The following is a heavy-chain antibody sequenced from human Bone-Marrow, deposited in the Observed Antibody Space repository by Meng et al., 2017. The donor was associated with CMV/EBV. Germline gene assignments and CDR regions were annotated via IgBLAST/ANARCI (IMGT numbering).Heavy chain of an antibody. CDR3: ARGVGAAWFDP. V-gene: IGHV1-2*02. D-gene: IGHD3-16*01. CDR2: INPNSGDT. J-gene: IGHJ5*02. Sequence: ASVKVSCKASGYTFTGYYIHWVRQALGQGLEWMGWINPNSGDTNYAQNFQGRVTMTRDTFFSTSYMELSTLKSDDTAVYYCARGVGAAWFDPWGQGTLVTVS. CDR1: GYTFTGYY.